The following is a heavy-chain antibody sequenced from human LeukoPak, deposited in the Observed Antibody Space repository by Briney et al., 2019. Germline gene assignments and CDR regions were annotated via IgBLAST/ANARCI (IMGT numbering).Heavy chain of an antibody. J-gene: IGHJ3*02. CDR1: GFTISSYW. V-gene: IGHV3-74*01. CDR3: ATGTGYAFDI. D-gene: IGHD1-7*01. Sequence: PGRSLRLSCAASGFTISSYWMHWVRQAPGKGLVWVSRINTDASSTTYADSVKGRFSISRDNAKNTLYLQRNSLRAEDTAVYYCATGTGYAFDIWGQGTMVTVSS. CDR2: INTDASST.